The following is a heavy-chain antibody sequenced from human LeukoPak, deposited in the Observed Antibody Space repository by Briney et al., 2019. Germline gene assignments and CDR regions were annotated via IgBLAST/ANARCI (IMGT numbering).Heavy chain of an antibody. V-gene: IGHV1-8*01. D-gene: IGHD3-3*01. CDR2: MNPNNGNT. J-gene: IGHJ6*02. CDR1: GFTFTSYD. Sequence: ASVKVSCKASGFTFTSYDINWVRQASGQGLEWMGWMNPNNGNTGYAQKFQGRVTMTRDTSISTACMELRGLRSEDTAVYYCARSPITIFGVASTGMDVWGQGTTVTVSS. CDR3: ARSPITIFGVASTGMDV.